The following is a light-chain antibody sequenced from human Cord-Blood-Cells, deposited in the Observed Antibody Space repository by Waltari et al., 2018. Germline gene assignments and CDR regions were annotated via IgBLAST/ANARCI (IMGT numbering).Light chain of an antibody. CDR3: QQYKNWPYT. Sequence: IVMTQSPATLSVSPGESATLSCRASQSVSSNLAGYQQKPGQAPRLLIYGASTRATGSPARVSGSGSGTEFTLTISSLQSEDFAVYYCQQYKNWPYTFGQGTKLEIK. CDR2: GAS. V-gene: IGKV3-15*01. CDR1: QSVSSN. J-gene: IGKJ2*01.